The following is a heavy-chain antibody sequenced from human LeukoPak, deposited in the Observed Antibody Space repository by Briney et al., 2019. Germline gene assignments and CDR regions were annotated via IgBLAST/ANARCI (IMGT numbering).Heavy chain of an antibody. V-gene: IGHV3-21*01. CDR3: ARVMVPAAPPGNAFDI. J-gene: IGHJ3*02. CDR2: ISSSSSYI. Sequence: GGSLRPSCAASGFTFSSYSMNWVRQAPGKGLEWVSSISSSSSYIYYADSVKGRFTISRDNAKNSLYLQMNSLRAEDTAVYYCARVMVPAAPPGNAFDIWGQGTMVTVSS. D-gene: IGHD2-2*01. CDR1: GFTFSSYS.